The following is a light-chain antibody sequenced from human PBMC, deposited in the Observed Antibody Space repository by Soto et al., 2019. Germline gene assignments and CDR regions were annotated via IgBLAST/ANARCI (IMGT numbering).Light chain of an antibody. CDR3: QQLNANPWT. J-gene: IGKJ1*01. V-gene: IGKV1-9*01. CDR1: QDISSY. CDR2: AAS. Sequence: DIQLTQSPSFLSASVGDRVTITCRASQDISSYLAWYQQKPGKAPKLLIYAASTLQSGVPSGFSGSGSGTEFTLTISSLQPEDFATYYCQQLNANPWTFGQGTKVEIK.